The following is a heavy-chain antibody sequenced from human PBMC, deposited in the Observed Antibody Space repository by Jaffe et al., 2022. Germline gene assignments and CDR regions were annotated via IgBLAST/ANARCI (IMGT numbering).Heavy chain of an antibody. D-gene: IGHD4-17*01. J-gene: IGHJ4*02. CDR2: IYYGGST. CDR3: ARYDYRGNFFDY. Sequence: QVQLQETGPGLVKPSETLSLTCTVSGGSFTTYFWTWIRQPPGKGLECIGYIYYGGSTNYNPSLESRLTISVDTSKKQFSLQLTSVTAADTAVYYCARYDYRGNFFDYWGQGILVTVSS. V-gene: IGHV4-59*03. CDR1: GGSFTTYF.